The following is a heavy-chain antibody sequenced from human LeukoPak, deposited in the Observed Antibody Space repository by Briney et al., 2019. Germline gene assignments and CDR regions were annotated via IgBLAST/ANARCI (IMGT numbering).Heavy chain of an antibody. CDR1: GGSISSYY. V-gene: IGHV4-59*08. Sequence: SETLSLTCTGSGGSISSYYWSWIRQPPGKGLEWIGYIYYSGSTNYNPSLKSRVTISVDTSKNQFSLKLSSVTAADTAVYYCARHSGTYYYDSSGYYPMYNWFDPWGQGTLVTVSS. J-gene: IGHJ5*02. D-gene: IGHD3-22*01. CDR3: ARHSGTYYYDSSGYYPMYNWFDP. CDR2: IYYSGST.